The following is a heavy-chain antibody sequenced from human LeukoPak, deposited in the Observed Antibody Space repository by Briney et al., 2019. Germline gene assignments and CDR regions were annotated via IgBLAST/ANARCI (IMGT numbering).Heavy chain of an antibody. CDR3: VNYYDSSDYQQPNHFDY. J-gene: IGHJ4*02. V-gene: IGHV4-39*01. CDR2: IYYSGST. Sequence: SETLSLTCTVSGGSISSSSYYWGWIRQPPGKGLDWIGSIYYSGSTYYNPSLKSRFTISVDTSKNQFSLKLSSVTAADTAVYYCVNYYDSSDYQQPNHFDYWGQGTLVTVSS. CDR1: GGSISSSSYY. D-gene: IGHD3-22*01.